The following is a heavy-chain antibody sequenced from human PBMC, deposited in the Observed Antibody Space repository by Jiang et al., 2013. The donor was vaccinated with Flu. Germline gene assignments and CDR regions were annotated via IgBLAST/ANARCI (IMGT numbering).Heavy chain of an antibody. J-gene: IGHJ4*02. Sequence: LLKPSETLVPSPALSLVTPSAVIVTTGAGSGSPQGRNWSGLDISITVGPPNYNPSLKSRVTISLDTSKNQFSLKLSSVTAADTAVYYCARDSVTVAGSFDYWGPGTLVTVSS. CDR3: ARDSVTVAGSFDY. CDR1: VTPSAVIVTT. V-gene: IGHV4-61*01. CDR2: SITVGPP. D-gene: IGHD6-19*01.